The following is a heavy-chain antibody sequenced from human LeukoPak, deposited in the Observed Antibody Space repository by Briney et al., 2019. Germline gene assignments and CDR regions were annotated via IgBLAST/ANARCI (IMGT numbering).Heavy chain of an antibody. CDR1: GFTVSSNY. V-gene: IGHV3-53*01. CDR3: ARGGYGGNSYFDY. J-gene: IGHJ4*02. D-gene: IGHD4-23*01. Sequence: GGSLRLSCAASGFTVSSNYMSWVRQAPGKGLEWVSVIYSGGSTYYADSVKGRFTISRDNSKNTLYLQMNSLRAEDTAVYYCARGGYGGNSYFDYWGQGTLVTVSS. CDR2: IYSGGST.